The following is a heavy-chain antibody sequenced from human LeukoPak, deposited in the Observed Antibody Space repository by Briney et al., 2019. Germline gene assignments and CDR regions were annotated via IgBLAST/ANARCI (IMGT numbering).Heavy chain of an antibody. CDR3: ARAAVAGREVFAY. V-gene: IGHV1-69*02. Sequence: ASVKVSCKASGGTFISYTISWVRQAPGQGLEWMGRIIPILGIANYAQKFQGRVTITADKSTSTAYMELSSLRSEDTAVYYCARAAVAGREVFAYWGQGTLVTVSS. CDR1: GGTFISYT. CDR2: IIPILGIA. D-gene: IGHD6-19*01. J-gene: IGHJ4*02.